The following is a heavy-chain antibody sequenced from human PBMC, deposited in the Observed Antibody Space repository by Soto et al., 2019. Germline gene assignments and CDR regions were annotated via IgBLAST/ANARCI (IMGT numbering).Heavy chain of an antibody. CDR3: AKVRGFWVAVAGRPPYGMDV. CDR1: GFTFSSYA. J-gene: IGHJ6*02. V-gene: IGHV3-23*01. Sequence: HPGGSLRLSCAASGFTFSSYAMSWVRQAPGKGLEWVSAISGSGGSTYYADSVKGRFTISRDNSKNTLYLQMNSLRAEDTAVYYCAKVRGFWVAVAGRPPYGMDVWGQGTTVTVSS. D-gene: IGHD6-19*01. CDR2: ISGSGGST.